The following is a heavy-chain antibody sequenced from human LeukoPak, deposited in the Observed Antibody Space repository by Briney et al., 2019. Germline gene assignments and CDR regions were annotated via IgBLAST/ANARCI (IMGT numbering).Heavy chain of an antibody. Sequence: SETRSLACSVCTGYIIASSHYWTWVRQPPGKGLEWIGSVYYTGSIRYNTSLKSRVTISVDMSKNDPFLTLSSVTAADTAFYYCARRDYRAWFDPWGQGILVTVSP. CDR2: VYYTGSI. CDR3: ARRDYRAWFDP. CDR1: TGYIIASSHY. D-gene: IGHD2-21*01. J-gene: IGHJ5*02. V-gene: IGHV4-39*01.